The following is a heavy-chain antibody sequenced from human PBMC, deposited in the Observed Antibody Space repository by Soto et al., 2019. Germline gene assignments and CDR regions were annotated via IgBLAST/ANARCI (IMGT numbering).Heavy chain of an antibody. CDR1: GYTFTSYG. Sequence: QVQLVQSGAEVKKPGASVKVSCKASGYTFTSYGISWVRQAPGQGLEWMGWISAYNGNTNYAQKRQGRVTMTTDTTTSTAYMELRTLRSDDTAVYYCAALDCSSTSCYYNWFDPWGQGTLVTVSS. J-gene: IGHJ5*02. CDR2: ISAYNGNT. CDR3: AALDCSSTSCYYNWFDP. D-gene: IGHD2-2*01. V-gene: IGHV1-18*01.